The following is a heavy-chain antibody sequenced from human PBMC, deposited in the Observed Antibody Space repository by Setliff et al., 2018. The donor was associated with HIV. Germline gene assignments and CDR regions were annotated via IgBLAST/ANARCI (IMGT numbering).Heavy chain of an antibody. V-gene: IGHV4-59*01. CDR1: GGSISNYY. D-gene: IGHD3-22*01. J-gene: IGHJ4*02. CDR2: ISYTGTT. Sequence: PSETLSLTCTVSGGSISNYYWSWIRQPPGKGLEWIGYISYTGTTKYNPSLKSRVTISVDTSKNQFSVRLSSVSAADTAVYFCARYVARFDYDTGGYYVSHFDYWGQGTQVTVSS. CDR3: ARYVARFDYDTGGYYVSHFDY.